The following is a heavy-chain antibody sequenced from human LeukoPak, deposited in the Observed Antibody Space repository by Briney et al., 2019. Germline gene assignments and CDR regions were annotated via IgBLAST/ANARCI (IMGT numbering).Heavy chain of an antibody. D-gene: IGHD2-2*01. CDR2: ISSSSHI. Sequence: GGSLRLSCAASGFTFSSYSMNWVRQAPGKGLEWVSSISSSSHIYYADSVKGRFTISRDNAKKSLYLQMNSLRAEDTAVYYCARGPAAEYFDYWGQGTLVTVSS. CDR3: ARGPAAEYFDY. J-gene: IGHJ4*02. V-gene: IGHV3-21*01. CDR1: GFTFSSYS.